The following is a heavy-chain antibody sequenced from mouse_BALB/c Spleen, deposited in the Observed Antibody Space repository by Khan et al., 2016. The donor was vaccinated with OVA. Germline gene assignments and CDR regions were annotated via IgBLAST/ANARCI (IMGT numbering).Heavy chain of an antibody. Sequence: EVELVESGGGLVKPGGSLKLSCAASGFTFSSYAVSWVRQTPEKRLEWVATINSDGAYTYYPDSVQGRFTISRDNAMNTLYLQMSSLRSEDTAMYYCARHNFGPFAYWGQGTLVTVSA. J-gene: IGHJ3*01. V-gene: IGHV5-9-3*01. D-gene: IGHD1-3*01. CDR3: ARHNFGPFAY. CDR1: GFTFSSYA. CDR2: INSDGAYT.